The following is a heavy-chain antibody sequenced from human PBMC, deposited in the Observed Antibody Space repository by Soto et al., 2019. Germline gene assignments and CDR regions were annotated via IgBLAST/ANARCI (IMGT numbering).Heavy chain of an antibody. V-gene: IGHV3-30*18. Sequence: VQLVESGGGVVQPGRSLRLSCAASGFTFSDYAMHWVRQPPGKGMEWVAFVSHDGRNTHYADSVKARFTISRDSSKNTVSLEMTSLRAEDTAVYYCAKGGRQWLVTSDFNYWGQGALVTVSS. CDR2: VSHDGRNT. CDR1: GFTFSDYA. D-gene: IGHD6-19*01. CDR3: AKGGRQWLVTSDFNY. J-gene: IGHJ4*02.